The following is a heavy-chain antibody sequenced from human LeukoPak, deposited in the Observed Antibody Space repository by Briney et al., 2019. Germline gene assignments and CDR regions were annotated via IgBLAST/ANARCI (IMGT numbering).Heavy chain of an antibody. J-gene: IGHJ4*02. V-gene: IGHV3-66*01. CDR3: ARGPSSYHNT. D-gene: IGHD5-12*01. Sequence: GGSLRLSCAASEFSVGSNCMTWVRQAPGKGLEWVSLIYSGCSTYYADSVKGRFTISRDNSKNTLYLQMNSLRAEDRAVYYCARGPSSYHNTGGQGTLVTVSS. CDR2: IYSGCST. CDR1: EFSVGSNC.